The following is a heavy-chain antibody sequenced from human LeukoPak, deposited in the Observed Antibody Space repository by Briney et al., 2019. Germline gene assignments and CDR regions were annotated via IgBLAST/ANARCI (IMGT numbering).Heavy chain of an antibody. CDR2: INPNSGGT. D-gene: IGHD6-19*01. V-gene: IGHV1-2*02. CDR3: ARVGWPSKYSSGWYEYYFDY. J-gene: IGHJ4*02. CDR1: GYTFTGYY. Sequence: GASVKVSCKASGYTFTGYYMHWVRQAPGQGLEWMGWINPNSGGTNYAQKFQGRVTMTRDTSISTAYMELSRLRSDDTAVYYCARVGWPSKYSSGWYEYYFDYWGQGTLVTVSS.